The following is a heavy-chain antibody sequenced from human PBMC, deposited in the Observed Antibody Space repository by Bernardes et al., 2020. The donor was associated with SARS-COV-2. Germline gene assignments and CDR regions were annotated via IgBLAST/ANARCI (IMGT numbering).Heavy chain of an antibody. CDR2: IYYSGST. CDR3: ARDLEVPAAWFDP. J-gene: IGHJ5*02. V-gene: IGHV4-59*01. D-gene: IGHD2-2*01. Sequence: SETLSLTCTVSGGSISSYYWSWIRQPPGKGLEWIGYIYYSGSTNYNPSLKSRVTISVDTSKNQFSLKLSSVTAADTAVYYCARDLEVPAAWFDPWDQGTLVTVSS. CDR1: GGSISSYY.